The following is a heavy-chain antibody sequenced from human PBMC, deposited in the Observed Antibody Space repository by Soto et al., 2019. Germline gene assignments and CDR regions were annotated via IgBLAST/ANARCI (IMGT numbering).Heavy chain of an antibody. D-gene: IGHD4-17*01. CDR1: GFTFGDYA. V-gene: IGHV3-49*05. Sequence: EVQLVESGGGLVKPGRSLRLSCTASGFTFGDYAMSWFRQAPGKGLEWVGFIRSKPYGGTTEYAASVKGRFTISRDDSKRIAYLQMNSLNTEDTAVYYCARSLSRSYGDYGGYWGQGTLVTVSS. J-gene: IGHJ4*02. CDR2: IRSKPYGGTT. CDR3: ARSLSRSYGDYGGY.